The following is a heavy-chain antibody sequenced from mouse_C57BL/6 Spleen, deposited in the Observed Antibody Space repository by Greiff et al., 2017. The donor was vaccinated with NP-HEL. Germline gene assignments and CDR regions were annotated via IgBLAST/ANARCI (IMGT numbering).Heavy chain of an antibody. D-gene: IGHD1-1*01. J-gene: IGHJ1*03. CDR1: GYTFTSYW. Sequence: QVQLQQPGAELVKPGASVKLSCKASGYTFTSYWMQWVKQRPGQGLEWIGEIDPSDSYTNYNQKFKGKATLTVDTSSSTAYMQLSSLTSEDSAVYYCARSYYDSRGTYFDVWGTGTTVTVSS. CDR3: ARSYYDSRGTYFDV. CDR2: IDPSDSYT. V-gene: IGHV1-50*01.